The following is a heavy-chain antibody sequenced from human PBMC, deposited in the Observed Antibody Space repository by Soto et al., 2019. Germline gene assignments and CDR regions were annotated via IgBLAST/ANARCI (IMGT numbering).Heavy chain of an antibody. D-gene: IGHD2-2*02. V-gene: IGHV4-30-4*01. CDR1: GGSISGGDYY. J-gene: IGHJ5*02. CDR3: AREGLIVLVPAAIGFAP. CDR2: IYYSGST. Sequence: SETLSLTCTVSGGSISGGDYYWSWIRQPPGKGLEWFGYIYYSGSTYYNPSLKSRVTISLDTSKNLFSLKLSFVTAADTAFFYCAREGLIVLVPAAIGFAPWGQGTLVTVS.